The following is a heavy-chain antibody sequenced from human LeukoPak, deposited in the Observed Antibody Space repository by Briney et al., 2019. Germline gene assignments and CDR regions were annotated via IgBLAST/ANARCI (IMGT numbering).Heavy chain of an antibody. CDR3: ARDSPTVTMYDY. CDR2: ISSSGGST. J-gene: IGHJ4*02. D-gene: IGHD4-17*01. Sequence: GGSLRLSCADSGFTFSSYAMSWVRQAPGKGLEWVSGISSSGGSTVYADSVKGRFTISRDNSKNTLYLQMNSLRAEDTAVYYCARDSPTVTMYDYWGQGTLLTVSS. V-gene: IGHV3-23*01. CDR1: GFTFSSYA.